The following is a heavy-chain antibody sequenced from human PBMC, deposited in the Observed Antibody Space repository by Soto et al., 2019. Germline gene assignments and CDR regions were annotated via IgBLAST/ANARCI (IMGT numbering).Heavy chain of an antibody. CDR3: ARVFSSGSGWMYYFDF. Sequence: QVQLQESGPGLVKPSETLSLTCTVSSDSIAGENWWSWVRQPPGLGLEWIGEVFHTVGTNYNPSLKTRVPMAVDKSKNQFSLKLISPTAADTAVYYCARVFSSGSGWMYYFDFWGQGTLVSVSS. CDR1: SDSIAGENW. V-gene: IGHV4-4*02. D-gene: IGHD6-19*01. J-gene: IGHJ4*02. CDR2: VFHTVGT.